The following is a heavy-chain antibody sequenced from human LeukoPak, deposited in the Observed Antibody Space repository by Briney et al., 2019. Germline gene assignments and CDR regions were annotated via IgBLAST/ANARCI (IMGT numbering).Heavy chain of an antibody. CDR3: ARTHTPGYYYYYMDA. CDR1: GGTFSSYA. Sequence: GASVTVSCKASGGTFSSYAISWVRQAPGQGLEWMGGIIPIFGTANYAQKFQGRVTITTDESTSTAYMELSSLRSEDTAVYYCARTHTPGYYYYYMDAWGKGTTVTVSS. V-gene: IGHV1-69*05. D-gene: IGHD2-2*02. J-gene: IGHJ6*03. CDR2: IIPIFGTA.